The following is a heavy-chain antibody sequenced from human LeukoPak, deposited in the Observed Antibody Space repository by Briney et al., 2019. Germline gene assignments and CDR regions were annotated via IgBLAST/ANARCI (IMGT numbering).Heavy chain of an antibody. CDR2: IYTSGST. D-gene: IGHD3-22*01. J-gene: IGHJ4*02. CDR1: GGSISSYY. Sequence: SETLSLTCTVSGGSISSYYWSWIRQPAGKGLEWIGRIYTSGSTNYNPSLKSRVTMSVDTSKNQFSLKLSSVTAADTAVYYCASTRHYYDSSGYVYYFDYWGQGTLVTVSS. V-gene: IGHV4-4*07. CDR3: ASTRHYYDSSGYVYYFDY.